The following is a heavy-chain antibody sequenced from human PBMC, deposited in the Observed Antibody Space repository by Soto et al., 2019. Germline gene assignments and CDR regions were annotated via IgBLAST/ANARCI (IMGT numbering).Heavy chain of an antibody. CDR1: GVTVGNNY. J-gene: IGHJ4*02. Sequence: EVQLVESGGGLIQPGGSLKLSCAASGVTVGNNYMSWVRQAPGKGLEWVSLIYSTGTTKYADSVKGRFTVSRDNAKNTLYLQMNSLRAEDTAVYYCAKDVMGSGSHYNSFGYWGQGTLVTASS. D-gene: IGHD3-10*01. V-gene: IGHV3-53*01. CDR2: IYSTGTT. CDR3: AKDVMGSGSHYNSFGY.